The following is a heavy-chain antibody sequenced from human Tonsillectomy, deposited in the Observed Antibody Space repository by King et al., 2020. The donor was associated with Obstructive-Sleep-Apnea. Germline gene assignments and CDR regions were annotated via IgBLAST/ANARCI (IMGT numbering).Heavy chain of an antibody. CDR1: GFVFSNYW. CDR2: IKEDGTEK. V-gene: IGHV3-7*03. J-gene: IGHJ6*02. Sequence: QLVQSGGGLVQPGGSLRLSCAASGFVFSNYWMSWVRQAPGKGLEWVANIKEDGTEKHYVDSVKGRFTISRDNAKNSLYLQMNGLRAEDTAVYYWARDDTSSWYAYYYGMDVWGQGTTVTVSS. D-gene: IGHD6-13*01. CDR3: ARDDTSSWYAYYYGMDV.